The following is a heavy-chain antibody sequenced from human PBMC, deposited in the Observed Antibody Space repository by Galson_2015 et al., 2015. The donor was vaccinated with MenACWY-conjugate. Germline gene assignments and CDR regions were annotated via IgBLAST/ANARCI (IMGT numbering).Heavy chain of an antibody. D-gene: IGHD1-26*01. CDR1: GYNFVTYW. V-gene: IGHV5-51*01. CDR2: ISPIDSKT. CDR3: ARHPPGGRGMDV. Sequence: QSGAEVTKPGESLKISCKASGYNFVTYWIGWVRQVPGKGLEWVGLISPIDSKTRYSPAFEGRVTISADNSITTAYLQWNSLQASDTAIYYCARHPPGGRGMDVWVQWTTVTVSS. J-gene: IGHJ6*02.